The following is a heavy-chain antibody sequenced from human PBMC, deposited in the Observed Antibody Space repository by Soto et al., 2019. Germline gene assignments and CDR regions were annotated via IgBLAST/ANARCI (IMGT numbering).Heavy chain of an antibody. Sequence: GGSLRLSCAASGFTFSSYWMSWVRQAPGKGLEWVANIKQDGSEKYYVDSVKGRFTISRDNAKNSLYLQMNSLRAEDTAVYYCARGVWELRHWYFDLWGRGTLVTVSS. CDR3: ARGVWELRHWYFDL. V-gene: IGHV3-7*01. CDR1: GFTFSSYW. D-gene: IGHD1-26*01. J-gene: IGHJ2*01. CDR2: IKQDGSEK.